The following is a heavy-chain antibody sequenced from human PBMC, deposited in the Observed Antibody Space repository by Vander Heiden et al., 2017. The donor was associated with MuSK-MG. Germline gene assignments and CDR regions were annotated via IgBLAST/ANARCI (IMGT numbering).Heavy chain of an antibody. D-gene: IGHD3-10*01. CDR2: IYHRGTT. CDR1: GYSISSGYY. V-gene: IGHV4-38-2*01. J-gene: IGHJ4*02. CDR3: GSQRGWLGGGVGFFDY. Sequence: QVQLQESGPGLVKPSETLSLTCAVSGYSISSGYYWGWIRQPPGKGLEWIGSIYHRGTTSKTPAGRGGCTISAAPPKTHFPRKVVLGSGDNKAWVSWGSQRGWLGGGVGFFDYWAQGNLVTVS.